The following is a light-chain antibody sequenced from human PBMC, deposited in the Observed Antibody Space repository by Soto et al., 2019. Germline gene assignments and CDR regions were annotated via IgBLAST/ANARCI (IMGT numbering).Light chain of an antibody. CDR2: GAS. Sequence: EIVLTQSPGTLSLSPGEKATLSCRASQSVSSNYLAWYQQKPGQAPRPLIYGASSRAIGIPDRFSGSGSGTDFTLTISRLEPEDFAVYYCQQYRSLPWTFGQGTKV. CDR3: QQYRSLPWT. CDR1: QSVSSNY. V-gene: IGKV3-20*01. J-gene: IGKJ1*01.